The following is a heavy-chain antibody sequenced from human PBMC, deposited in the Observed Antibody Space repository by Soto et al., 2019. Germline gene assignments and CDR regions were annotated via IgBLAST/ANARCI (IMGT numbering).Heavy chain of an antibody. V-gene: IGHV3-48*02. Sequence: PEGSLSLSCEASTLTLSRYSMKWDRQAPGKGLEWVSYISSSSSTIYYADSVKGRFTISRDNAKNSLYLQMNSLRDEDTAVYYCARDQIGHTELWSPSDYWGQGP. D-gene: IGHD5-18*01. CDR3: ARDQIGHTELWSPSDY. CDR2: ISSSSSTI. J-gene: IGHJ4*02. CDR1: TLTLSRYS.